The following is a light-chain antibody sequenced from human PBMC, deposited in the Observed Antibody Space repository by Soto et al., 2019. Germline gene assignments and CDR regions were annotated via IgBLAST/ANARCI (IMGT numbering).Light chain of an antibody. CDR3: SSYGGSKV. J-gene: IGLJ2*01. CDR2: EVS. V-gene: IGLV2-8*01. CDR1: SSDVGGNKY. Sequence: QSGLTQPPSASGFPGQSVTISCTGTSSDVGGNKYVSWYQQYPGKAPKLIIYEVSKRPSGVPDRFSGSKSGNTASLTVSGLQAEDAADYYCSSYGGSKVFGGGTKLTVL.